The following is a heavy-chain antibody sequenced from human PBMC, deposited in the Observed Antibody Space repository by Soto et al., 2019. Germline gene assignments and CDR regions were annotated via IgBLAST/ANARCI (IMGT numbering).Heavy chain of an antibody. CDR3: AKDRGSSSEFDY. CDR1: GFTFDDYA. Sequence: VQLVESGGGLVQPGRSLRLSCAASGFTFDDYAMHWVRQAPGKGLEWVSGISWNSGSIGYADSVKGRFTISRDNAKNSLYLQMNSLRAEDTALYYCAKDRGSSSEFDYWGQGTLVTVSS. CDR2: ISWNSGSI. D-gene: IGHD6-6*01. V-gene: IGHV3-9*01. J-gene: IGHJ4*02.